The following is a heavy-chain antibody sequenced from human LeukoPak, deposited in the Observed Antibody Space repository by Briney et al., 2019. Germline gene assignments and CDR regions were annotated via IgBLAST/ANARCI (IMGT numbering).Heavy chain of an antibody. J-gene: IGHJ6*03. CDR3: ARGDYYNYMDV. Sequence: SETLSLNCTVSGGSISGYYWTWIRQPPGKGLEWIGYIYFTGTTTYNPSLKSRVTISVDTSKNQFSLKLSSVTAADTAVYHCARGDYYNYMDVWGKGTTVTVSS. CDR1: GGSISGYY. CDR2: IYFTGTT. V-gene: IGHV4-59*01.